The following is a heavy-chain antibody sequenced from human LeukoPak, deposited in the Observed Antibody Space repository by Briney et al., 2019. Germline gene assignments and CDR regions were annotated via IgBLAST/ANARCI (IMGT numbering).Heavy chain of an antibody. CDR1: GGSFSGYY. J-gene: IGHJ5*02. CDR2: INHSGST. CDR3: ARGAYFYGSGINWFDP. Sequence: SETLSLTCAVYGGSFSGYYWSWIRQPPGKGLEWIGEINHSGSTNYNPSLKSRVTISLDTSKNHFSLKLSPVTAADTAVYYCARGAYFYGSGINWFDPWGQGTLITVSS. D-gene: IGHD3-10*01. V-gene: IGHV4-34*01.